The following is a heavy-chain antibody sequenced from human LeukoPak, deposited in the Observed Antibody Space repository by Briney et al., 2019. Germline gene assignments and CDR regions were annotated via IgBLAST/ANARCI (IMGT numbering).Heavy chain of an antibody. V-gene: IGHV4-39*07. CDR1: GGSISSNSYY. D-gene: IGHD1-7*01. Sequence: PSETLSLTCAVSGGSISSNSYYWGWIRQPPGKGLEWIGSIYYSGSTYYNPSLKSRVTISVDTSKNQFSLKLSSVTAADTAVYYCARAGYNWNYGFSWFDPWGQGTLVTVSS. CDR2: IYYSGST. CDR3: ARAGYNWNYGFSWFDP. J-gene: IGHJ5*02.